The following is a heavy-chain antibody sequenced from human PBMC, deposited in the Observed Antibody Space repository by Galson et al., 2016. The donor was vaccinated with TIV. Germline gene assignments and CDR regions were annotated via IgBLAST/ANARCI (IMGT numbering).Heavy chain of an antibody. V-gene: IGHV3-33*06. CDR3: AKTMVPFYYYMDV. Sequence: SLRLSCAASGFTFNNYGMHWVRQAPGKGLEWVAVIGSDGSNKYYRDSVKGRFTISRDNSKNTLYLQMNSLRAEDTAMYYCAKTMVPFYYYMDVWGKGTTGTVSS. CDR1: GFTFNNYG. D-gene: IGHD2-8*01. J-gene: IGHJ6*03. CDR2: IGSDGSNK.